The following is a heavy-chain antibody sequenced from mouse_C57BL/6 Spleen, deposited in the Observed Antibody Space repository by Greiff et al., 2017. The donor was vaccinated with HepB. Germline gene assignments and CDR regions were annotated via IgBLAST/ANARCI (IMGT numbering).Heavy chain of an antibody. V-gene: IGHV14-3*01. Sequence: VQLQQSVAELVRPGASVKLSCKASGYNFKNSYMHWVKQRTEQGLEWIGRIDPANGNTKYAPKFQGKATITSDTSSNPAYLQLSSLTSEDTAIYYCAKSEAMDYWGQGTSVTVSS. CDR3: AKSEAMDY. CDR2: IDPANGNT. J-gene: IGHJ4*01. CDR1: GYNFKNSY.